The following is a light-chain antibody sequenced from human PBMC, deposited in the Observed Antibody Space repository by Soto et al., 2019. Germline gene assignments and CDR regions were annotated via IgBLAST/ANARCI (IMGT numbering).Light chain of an antibody. CDR1: SSDVGAYNY. Sequence: ALTQPPSASGSPGQTVTISCTGTSSDVGAYNYVSWYQQHPGKAPKLIIYEVSKWPSGVPNRFSGSKSGNTASLTVSGLQAEDEADYYCSSYVVGNNYVFGTGTKVTVL. CDR3: SSYVVGNNYV. CDR2: EVS. J-gene: IGLJ1*01. V-gene: IGLV2-8*01.